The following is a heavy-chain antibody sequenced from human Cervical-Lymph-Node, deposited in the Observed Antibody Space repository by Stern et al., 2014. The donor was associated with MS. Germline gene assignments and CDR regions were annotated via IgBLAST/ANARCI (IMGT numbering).Heavy chain of an antibody. CDR2: IHHSGST. J-gene: IGHJ4*02. D-gene: IGHD6-13*01. CDR3: ARDKTAAGTYYFDY. V-gene: IGHV4-4*02. Sequence: QVQLQESGPGLVRPSGTLSLTCAVSGDSVSSNYWWTWVRQPPGKGLEWIGEIHHSGSTYYSPSLESRVPISVDKSKSQCSLRLTSVTAADTAIYYCARDKTAAGTYYFDYWGRGTLVTVSS. CDR1: GDSVSSNYW.